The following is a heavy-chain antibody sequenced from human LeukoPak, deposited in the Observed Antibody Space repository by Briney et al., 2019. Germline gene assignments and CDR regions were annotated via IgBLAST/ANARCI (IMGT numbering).Heavy chain of an antibody. CDR3: ARENYSNYLTYYYYYYMDV. V-gene: IGHV4-59*01. Sequence: SETLSLTCTVSGGSISSYYWSWIRQPPGKGLEWIGYIYYSGSTNYNPSLKSRVTISVDTSKNQFSLKLSSVTAAGTAVYYCARENYSNYLTYYYYYYMDVWGKGTTVTVSS. D-gene: IGHD4-11*01. J-gene: IGHJ6*03. CDR1: GGSISSYY. CDR2: IYYSGST.